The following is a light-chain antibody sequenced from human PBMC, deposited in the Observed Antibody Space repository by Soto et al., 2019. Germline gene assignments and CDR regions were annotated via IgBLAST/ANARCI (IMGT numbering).Light chain of an antibody. Sequence: IVLTHAPSTLSSFPVYRVTLSFMASQAVNTRLAWYQHKPGQAPRLLIYLTSNRAAGIPARFSGSGSETDFTLTISDVEPEDFAVYYCHQRQSWPRTFGQGTKVDIK. J-gene: IGKJ1*01. CDR1: QAVNTR. CDR3: HQRQSWPRT. V-gene: IGKV3-11*01. CDR2: LTS.